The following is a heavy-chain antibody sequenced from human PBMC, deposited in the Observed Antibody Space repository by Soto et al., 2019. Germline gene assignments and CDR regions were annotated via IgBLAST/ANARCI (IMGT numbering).Heavy chain of an antibody. CDR3: ARAGRVYAIDDYYYGMDV. CDR1: GYSFTSYW. Sequence: GESLKISCKGSGYSFTSYWIGWVRQMPGKGLEWMGIIYPGDSDTRYSPSFQGQVTISADKSISTAYLQWSSLKASDTAMYYCARAGRVYAIDDYYYGMDVWGQGTTVTVSS. J-gene: IGHJ6*02. V-gene: IGHV5-51*01. D-gene: IGHD2-8*01. CDR2: IYPGDSDT.